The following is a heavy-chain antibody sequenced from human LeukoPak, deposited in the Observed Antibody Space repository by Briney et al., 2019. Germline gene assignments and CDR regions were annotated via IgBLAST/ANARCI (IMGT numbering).Heavy chain of an antibody. CDR2: ISYDGSNK. Sequence: GRSLRLSCAASGFTFSSYAMHWVRQAPGKGLEWVAVISYDGSNKHYADSVKGRFTISRDNSKNTLYLQMNSLRAEDTAVYYCARSTSHFDYWGQGTLVTVSS. CDR1: GFTFSSYA. CDR3: ARSTSHFDY. V-gene: IGHV3-30*04. J-gene: IGHJ4*02.